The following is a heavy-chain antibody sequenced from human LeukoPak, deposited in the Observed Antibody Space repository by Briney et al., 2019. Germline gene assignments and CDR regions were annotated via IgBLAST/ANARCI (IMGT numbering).Heavy chain of an antibody. CDR1: KFTFSHYA. J-gene: IGHJ4*02. V-gene: IGHV3-33*06. CDR2: IWNDGSDK. D-gene: IGHD4-11*01. Sequence: PGGSLRLSCAASKFTFSHYAMHWVRQAPGKGLEWVAVIWNDGSDKYYADSVKGRFTVSRDNSRNTLYLQMDSLRAEDTGVYYCAKNAQRGFDYSNSLLHWGPGTLVTVSS. CDR3: AKNAQRGFDYSNSLLH.